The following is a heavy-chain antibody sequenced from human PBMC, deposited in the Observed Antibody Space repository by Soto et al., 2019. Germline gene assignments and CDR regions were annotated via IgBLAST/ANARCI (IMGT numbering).Heavy chain of an antibody. CDR1: GASINNTSYY. V-gene: IGHV4-39*01. CDR2: IYYSGKT. CDR3: GRPWGIGLTPPGP. Sequence: SETMSLTCTVSGASINNTSYYWGWIRQSPGKGLEWIGNIYYSGKTYYSPSLKSRVSISVDASRNQFSLRLSSVTAADTAVYYCGRPWGIGLTPPGPWGQGVLVTVSS. D-gene: IGHD6-13*01. J-gene: IGHJ5*02.